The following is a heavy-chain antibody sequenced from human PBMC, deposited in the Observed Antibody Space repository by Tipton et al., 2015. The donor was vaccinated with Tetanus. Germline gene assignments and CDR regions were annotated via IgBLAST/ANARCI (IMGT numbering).Heavy chain of an antibody. CDR2: ISGSGGST. CDR3: AKDHGYCRSTSCGVRTYYYYGMDV. D-gene: IGHD2-2*01. CDR1: GFTFSSYA. J-gene: IGHJ6*02. V-gene: IGHV3-23*01. Sequence: GSLRLSCAASGFTFSSYAMSWVRQAPGKGLEWVSAISGSGGSTYYADSVKGRFTISRDNSKNTLYLQMNSLRAEDTAVYYCAKDHGYCRSTSCGVRTYYYYGMDVWGQGTTVTVPS.